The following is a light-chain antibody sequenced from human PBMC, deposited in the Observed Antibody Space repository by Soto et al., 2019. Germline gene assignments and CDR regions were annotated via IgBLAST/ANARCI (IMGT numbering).Light chain of an antibody. CDR2: GNS. CDR3: LSYEDSLSGSV. V-gene: IGLV1-40*01. Sequence: QAVVTQPPSVSGAPGQRVTISCTGSSSNIGARYDVHWYQQLPGTAPKLLIYGNSTRPSGVPDRFSGSKSGTSASLAITGLRAEDEADYYCLSYEDSLSGSVFGGGTKLPVL. J-gene: IGLJ3*02. CDR1: SSNIGARYD.